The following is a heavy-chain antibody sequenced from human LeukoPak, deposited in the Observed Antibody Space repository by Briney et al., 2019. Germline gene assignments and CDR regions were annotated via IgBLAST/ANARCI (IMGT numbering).Heavy chain of an antibody. CDR1: GESFSGFY. D-gene: IGHD2-15*01. Sequence: SETLSLTCAVYGESFSGFYWSWIRQPPGKGLEWIGEINHSGSTNYNPSLKSRVTISTDASKNQFSLKLNSVTAADTAVYYCAKRCSGGSCYRYYYYYMDVWGKGTTVTVSS. CDR2: INHSGST. J-gene: IGHJ6*03. V-gene: IGHV4-34*01. CDR3: AKRCSGGSCYRYYYYYMDV.